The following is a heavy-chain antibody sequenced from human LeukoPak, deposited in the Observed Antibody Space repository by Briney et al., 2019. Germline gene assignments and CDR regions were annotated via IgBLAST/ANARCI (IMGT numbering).Heavy chain of an antibody. Sequence: GGSLRLSCAASGFTFSSYSMNWVRQAPGKGLEWVSYISSSSSTIYYADSVKGRFTISRDNAKNSLYLQMNSLRAEDTAVYYCAKSLGFDYWGQGTLVTVPS. D-gene: IGHD1-26*01. V-gene: IGHV3-48*04. CDR1: GFTFSSYS. J-gene: IGHJ4*02. CDR3: AKSLGFDY. CDR2: ISSSSSTI.